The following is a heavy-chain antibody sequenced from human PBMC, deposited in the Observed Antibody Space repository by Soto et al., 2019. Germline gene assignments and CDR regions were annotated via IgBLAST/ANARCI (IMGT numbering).Heavy chain of an antibody. CDR1: GASISSSY. CDR3: ARGYYDSSGHSNTFDI. CDR2: VSYSGST. J-gene: IGHJ3*02. V-gene: IGHV4-59*01. Sequence: SETLSLTCTVSGASISSSYWSWIRQSPGKGLEWIGYVSYSGSTNYNPSLKSRVTISVDTSKNQFSLKLSSVTAADTAVYYCARGYYDSSGHSNTFDIWGPGKMVTV. D-gene: IGHD3-22*01.